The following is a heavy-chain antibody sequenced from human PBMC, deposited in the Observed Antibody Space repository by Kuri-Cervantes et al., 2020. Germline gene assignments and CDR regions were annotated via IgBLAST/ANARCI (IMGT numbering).Heavy chain of an antibody. D-gene: IGHD3-22*01. J-gene: IGHJ4*02. V-gene: IGHV4-34*07. Sequence: SETLSLTCAVYGASLSGYYWSWIRQPPGKGLEWIGEISHSGSPNYNPSLKSRVTISVDTSKNQFSLRLRSVTAADTAVYYCAGQGRDSSGYYYEYYFDHWGQGTLVTVSS. CDR3: AGQGRDSSGYYYEYYFDH. CDR1: GASLSGYY. CDR2: ISHSGSP.